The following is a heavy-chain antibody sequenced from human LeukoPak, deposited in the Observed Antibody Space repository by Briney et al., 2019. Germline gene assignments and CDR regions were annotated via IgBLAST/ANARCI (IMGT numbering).Heavy chain of an antibody. J-gene: IGHJ4*02. CDR2: INRDGSNK. CDR3: ARDSYTSPDY. CDR1: GFTFSSYW. Sequence: QTGGSLRLSCAASGFTFSSYWMYWVRQVPGKGLVWVSRINRDGSNKVYADSVKGRFTISRDNAKNTLYLQMNSLRDEDTAVYYCARDSYTSPDYWGQGILVTVSS. V-gene: IGHV3-74*01. D-gene: IGHD2-2*01.